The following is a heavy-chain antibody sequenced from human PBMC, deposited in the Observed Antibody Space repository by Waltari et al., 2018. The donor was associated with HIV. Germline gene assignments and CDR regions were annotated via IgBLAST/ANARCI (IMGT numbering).Heavy chain of an antibody. CDR2: TYYRSKWYN. D-gene: IGHD6-13*01. Sequence: QVQLQQSGPGLVKPSQTLSLTCAISGDSVSSNSAAWNWIRQSPSRGLEWLGRTYYRSKWYNDYAVSVKSRITINPDTSKNQFSLQLNSVTPEDTAVYYCARDGYSSILARQQWFFDYWGQGTLVTVSS. V-gene: IGHV6-1*01. CDR1: GDSVSSNSAA. CDR3: ARDGYSSILARQQWFFDY. J-gene: IGHJ4*02.